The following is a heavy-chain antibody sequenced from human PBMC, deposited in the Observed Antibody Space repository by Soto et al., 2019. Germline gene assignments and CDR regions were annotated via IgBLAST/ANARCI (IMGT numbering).Heavy chain of an antibody. V-gene: IGHV3-53*02. CDR3: ARGRYYYDSSGYHSPFDY. CDR1: GFTVSSYY. Sequence: EVQLVETGGGLIQPGGSPRVSCAASGFTVSSYYMSWVRQAPGKGLEWVSVIYSGGSTYYADSVKGRFTVSRDNSKNMLSLQMNSLRAEDTAVYYCARGRYYYDSSGYHSPFDYWGQGTLVTVSS. J-gene: IGHJ4*02. D-gene: IGHD3-22*01. CDR2: IYSGGST.